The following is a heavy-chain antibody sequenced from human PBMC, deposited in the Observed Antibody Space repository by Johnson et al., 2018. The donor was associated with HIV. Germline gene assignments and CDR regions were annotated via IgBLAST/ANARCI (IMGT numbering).Heavy chain of an antibody. D-gene: IGHD6-13*01. CDR3: ARSYSSLDAFDI. Sequence: VQLVESGGGLVKPGGSLRLSCAASGFTFSDYYMTWIRQAPGKGLEWVSVIYSGGSTYYADSVKGRFTISRDNSKNTLYLQMNSLRAEDTAVYYCARSYSSLDAFDIWGQGTMVTVSS. CDR1: GFTFSDYY. V-gene: IGHV3-66*01. J-gene: IGHJ3*02. CDR2: IYSGGST.